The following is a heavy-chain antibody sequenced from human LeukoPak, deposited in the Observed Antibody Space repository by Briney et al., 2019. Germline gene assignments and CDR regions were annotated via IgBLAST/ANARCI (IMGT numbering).Heavy chain of an antibody. CDR1: GFSFSDYY. V-gene: IGHV3-11*01. CDR3: ARSIGYYYTMDV. CDR2: ISGSGSDL. D-gene: IGHD3-22*01. Sequence: GGSLRLSCVACGFSFSDYYMSWIRQAPGRGLEWISYISGSGSDLYYADSVKGRFTISRDNANNSLHLQMNSLRAEDTAIYYCARSIGYYYTMDVWGQGTTVTVSS. J-gene: IGHJ6*02.